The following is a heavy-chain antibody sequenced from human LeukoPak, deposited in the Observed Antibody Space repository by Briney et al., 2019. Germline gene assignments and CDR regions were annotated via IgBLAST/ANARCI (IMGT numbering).Heavy chain of an antibody. CDR3: ARSGENRYCSSTSCYYWFDP. CDR1: GGSFSGYY. J-gene: IGHJ5*02. D-gene: IGHD2-2*01. CDR2: INHSGST. V-gene: IGHV4-34*01. Sequence: SETLSLTCAVYGGSFSGYYWSWIRQPPGKGLEWIGEINHSGSTNYNPSLKSRVTISVDTSKNQFSLKLSSVTAADTAVYYCARSGENRYCSSTSCYYWFDPWGQGTLVTVSS.